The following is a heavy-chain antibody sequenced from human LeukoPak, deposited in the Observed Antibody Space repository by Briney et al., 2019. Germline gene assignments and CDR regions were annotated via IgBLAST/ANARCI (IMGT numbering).Heavy chain of an antibody. CDR1: TSH. J-gene: IGHJ5*01. V-gene: IGHV1-18*01. CDR2: IGSYEGDT. Sequence: ASVKVACKATSHISWVRQAPGQGLEWMGWIGSYEGDTYYAQKFQGRVTVTTDTSTNTAYMELRSLRADDTAVYYCARDFWNFYDSSGYYRDFDSWGQGTLVTVSS. D-gene: IGHD3-22*01. CDR3: ARDFWNFYDSSGYYRDFDS.